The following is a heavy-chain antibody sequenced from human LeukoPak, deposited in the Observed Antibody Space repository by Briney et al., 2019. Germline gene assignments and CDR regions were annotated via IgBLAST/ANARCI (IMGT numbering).Heavy chain of an antibody. CDR2: ISYDGSNK. CDR3: ARGTYYYDSSGYYFFDY. D-gene: IGHD3-22*01. J-gene: IGHJ4*02. Sequence: PGRSLRLSCAASGFTFSSYAMHWVRQAPGKGLEWVAVISYDGSNKYYADSVKGRFTISRDNSMNTLYLQMNSLRAEDTAVYYCARGTYYYDSSGYYFFDYWGQGTLVTVSS. V-gene: IGHV3-30-3*01. CDR1: GFTFSSYA.